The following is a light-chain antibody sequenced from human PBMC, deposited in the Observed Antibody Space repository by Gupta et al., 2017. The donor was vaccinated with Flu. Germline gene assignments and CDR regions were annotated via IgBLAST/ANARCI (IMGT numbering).Light chain of an antibody. J-gene: IGKJ4*01. Sequence: SSLSASVGDRGTITCQASQDISNYLNWYQQKPGKAPKLLIYDASNLETGVPSRFSGSGSGTDFTFTISSLQPEDIATYYCQQYDNLPPLTVGGGTKVEIK. V-gene: IGKV1-33*01. CDR2: DAS. CDR3: QQYDNLPPLT. CDR1: QDISNY.